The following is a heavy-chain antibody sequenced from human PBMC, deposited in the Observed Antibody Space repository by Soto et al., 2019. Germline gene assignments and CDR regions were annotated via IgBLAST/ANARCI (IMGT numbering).Heavy chain of an antibody. Sequence: QVQLVQSGAEVKKAGSSVKVSCKVSGGTFSSYFINWVRQAPGQGLEWVGGIIPVFGTGSYAEKFQGRVTITAGESTSTAYMELNRLRSDDTAVYYCARETPSAAAAYYYYGLDVWGQGTTVTVPS. CDR2: IIPVFGTG. CDR3: ARETPSAAAAYYYYGLDV. J-gene: IGHJ6*02. V-gene: IGHV1-69*01. D-gene: IGHD6-13*01. CDR1: GGTFSSYF.